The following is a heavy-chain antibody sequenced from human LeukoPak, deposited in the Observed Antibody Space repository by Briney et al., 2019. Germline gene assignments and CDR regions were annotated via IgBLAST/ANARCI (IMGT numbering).Heavy chain of an antibody. J-gene: IGHJ4*02. V-gene: IGHV3-30-3*01. Sequence: GGSLRLSCAASGFTFSSYAMHWVRQAPGKGLEWVAVISYDGSNKYYADSVKGRFTISRDNAKNTLYLQMNSLRAEDTAVYYCARGAGPDDYGDYVLDYWGQGTLVTVSS. CDR1: GFTFSSYA. CDR3: ARGAGPDDYGDYVLDY. D-gene: IGHD4-17*01. CDR2: ISYDGSNK.